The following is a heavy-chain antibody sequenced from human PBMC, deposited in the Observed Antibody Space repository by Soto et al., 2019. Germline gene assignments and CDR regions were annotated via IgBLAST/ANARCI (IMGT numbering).Heavy chain of an antibody. V-gene: IGHV1-2*04. CDR1: GYTFTGYY. CDR2: INPNSGGT. CDR3: ARARRDCSSTSCYAFLFDY. J-gene: IGHJ4*02. D-gene: IGHD2-2*01. Sequence: QVQLVQSGAEVKKPGASVKVSCKASGYTFTGYYMHWVRQAPGQGLEWMGWINPNSGGTNYAQKFQGWVTMTRDTSISTAYMELSRLRSDDTAVYYCARARRDCSSTSCYAFLFDYWGQATLVTVSS.